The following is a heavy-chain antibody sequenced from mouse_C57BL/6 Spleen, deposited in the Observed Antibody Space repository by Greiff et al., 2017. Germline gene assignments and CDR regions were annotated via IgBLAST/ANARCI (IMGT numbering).Heavy chain of an antibody. CDR1: GFTFSSYA. CDR3: AREGPYDYGFDY. CDR2: ISDGGSYT. V-gene: IGHV5-4*01. Sequence: DVHLVESGGGLVKPGGSLKLSCAASGFTFSSYAMSWVRQTPEKRLEWVATISDGGSYTYYPDNVKGRFTISRDNAKNNLYLQMSHLKSEDTAMYYCAREGPYDYGFDYWGQGTTLTVSS. D-gene: IGHD2-4*01. J-gene: IGHJ2*01.